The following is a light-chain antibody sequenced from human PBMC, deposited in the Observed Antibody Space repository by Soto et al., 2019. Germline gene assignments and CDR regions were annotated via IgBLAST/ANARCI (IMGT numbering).Light chain of an antibody. Sequence: EIVMTQSPATLSVSPGERASLSCRASQSVGGDLAWYQQKPGQAPRLLIYGASTRATGIPARFSGSGSGTEFTLTISSLQSEDFAVYYCQQRIDWPLTFGGGTKVDIK. J-gene: IGKJ4*01. CDR2: GAS. CDR1: QSVGGD. CDR3: QQRIDWPLT. V-gene: IGKV3-15*01.